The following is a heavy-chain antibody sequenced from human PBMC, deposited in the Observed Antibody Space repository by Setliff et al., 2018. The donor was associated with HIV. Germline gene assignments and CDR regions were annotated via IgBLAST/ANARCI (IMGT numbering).Heavy chain of an antibody. CDR2: VRFGGNDK. V-gene: IGHV3-30*02. Sequence: GGSLRLSCAASGFTFDDFAMHWVRQAPGKGLEWVAYVRFGGNDKYYRDSVKGRFTISRDNHKKTLSLQMNSLRGDDTALYYCVKDKRVGRLLWFGAFDIWGQGTMVTVSS. CDR3: VKDKRVGRLLWFGAFDI. J-gene: IGHJ3*02. CDR1: GFTFDDFA. D-gene: IGHD3-10*01.